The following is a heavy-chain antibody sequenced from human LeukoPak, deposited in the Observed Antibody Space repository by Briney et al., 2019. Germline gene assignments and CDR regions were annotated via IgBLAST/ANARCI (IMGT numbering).Heavy chain of an antibody. Sequence: SETLSLTCTVSGGSISNSDYYWGWIRQPPGKGLEWIGSIYYSGSTYYNPSLKSRVTISVDTSKNQFSLKLSSVTAADTAVYYCARSYGSGSYYNEGIWGQGTMVTVSS. J-gene: IGHJ3*02. CDR3: ARSYGSGSYYNEGI. D-gene: IGHD3-10*01. V-gene: IGHV4-39*01. CDR1: GGSISNSDYY. CDR2: IYYSGST.